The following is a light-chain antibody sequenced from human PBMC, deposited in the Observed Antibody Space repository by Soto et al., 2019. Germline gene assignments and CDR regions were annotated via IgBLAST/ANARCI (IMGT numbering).Light chain of an antibody. CDR2: GAS. J-gene: IGKJ1*01. CDR1: QSVSSNY. Sequence: EIVLTQSPGTLSLSPGERATLSCRASQSVSSNYLAWYQQKPGQAPRLLIYGASSRATGIPDRFSGSGSGTDFTLIISRLEPEVFALYYCQQYGRSPPWPFAQGPKVDIK. CDR3: QQYGRSPPWP. V-gene: IGKV3-20*01.